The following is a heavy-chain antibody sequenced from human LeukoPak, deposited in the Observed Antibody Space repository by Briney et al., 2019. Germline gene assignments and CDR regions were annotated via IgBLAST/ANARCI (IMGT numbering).Heavy chain of an antibody. CDR2: INSDGSST. Sequence: GGCPRLSPAAPGFTLSSYWMHWGRQAPGKGLGWVSRINSDGSSTSYADSEKGRFTISRDNATNTLYLQMNSLRAEDTAVYYCARASGGYFDYWGQGTLVTVSS. CDR3: ARASGGYFDY. D-gene: IGHD4-23*01. V-gene: IGHV3-74*01. J-gene: IGHJ4*02. CDR1: GFTLSSYW.